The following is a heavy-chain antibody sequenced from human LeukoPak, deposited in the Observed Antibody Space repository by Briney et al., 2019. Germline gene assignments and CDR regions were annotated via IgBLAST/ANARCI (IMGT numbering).Heavy chain of an antibody. Sequence: GGSLRLSCAASGFTFGTYAMTWVRQAPGMGLEWVSTILNNGVSTYHADSVKGRFTISRDNSRNTLHLQMNSLRAEDTAVYYCAKGGGRPLDDALDVWGQGTMVTVSS. CDR1: GFTFGTYA. CDR3: AKGGGRPLDDALDV. V-gene: IGHV3-23*01. CDR2: ILNNGVST. J-gene: IGHJ3*01.